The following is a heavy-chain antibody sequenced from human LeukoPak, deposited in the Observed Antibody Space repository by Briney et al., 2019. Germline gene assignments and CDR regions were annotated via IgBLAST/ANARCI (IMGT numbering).Heavy chain of an antibody. D-gene: IGHD3-22*01. Sequence: SVKVSCKASGGTFSSYAISWVRQAPGQGLEWMGGIIPIFGTANYAQKFQGRVTITADESTSTAYMELSSLRSEDTAVYYCARGHRWYYYDRSVRAFDIWGQGTMVTVSS. J-gene: IGHJ3*02. CDR2: IIPIFGTA. V-gene: IGHV1-69*13. CDR3: ARGHRWYYYDRSVRAFDI. CDR1: GGTFSSYA.